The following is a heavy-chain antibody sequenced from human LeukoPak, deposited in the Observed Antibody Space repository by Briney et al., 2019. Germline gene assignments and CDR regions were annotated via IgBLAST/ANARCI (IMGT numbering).Heavy chain of an antibody. CDR2: ISGRGASK. CDR3: AKDPYYYDSSGYYFDY. Sequence: GGSLRLSCAVSGLTFNNYAMSWVRQAPGKGLEWVSGISGRGASKYYADSVKGRFTISRDNSKNTLYLQMNSLRAEDTAVYYCAKDPYYYDSSGYYFDYWGQGTLVTVSS. V-gene: IGHV3-23*01. CDR1: GLTFNNYA. D-gene: IGHD3-22*01. J-gene: IGHJ4*02.